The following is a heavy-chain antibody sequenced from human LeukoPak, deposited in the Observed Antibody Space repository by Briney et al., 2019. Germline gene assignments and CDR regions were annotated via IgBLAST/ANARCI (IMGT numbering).Heavy chain of an antibody. J-gene: IGHJ3*01. CDR1: GYSFTSYW. CDR2: IYPGDSDT. Sequence: GGSLKISCMGSGYSFTSYWIGWVRQVPGKGLEWMGIIYPGDSDTRYSPSFQGQVIISADKSISTDYLQWSSLKASDTAMYYCARRHSSTLASDGFDVWGQGTMITGSS. V-gene: IGHV5-51*01. D-gene: IGHD6-19*01. CDR3: ARRHSSTLASDGFDV.